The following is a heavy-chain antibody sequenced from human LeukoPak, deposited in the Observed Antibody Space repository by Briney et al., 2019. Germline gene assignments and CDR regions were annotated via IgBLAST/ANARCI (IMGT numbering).Heavy chain of an antibody. Sequence: GGSLRLSCAASGFTVSSNYMSWVRQAPGKGLEWVSVIYSGGSTYYADSVKGRFTISRHNSKNTLYLQMNSLRAEDTAVYYCAKDGLYCSSTSYYTGFDYWGQGTLVTVSS. D-gene: IGHD2-2*02. CDR3: AKDGLYCSSTSYYTGFDY. J-gene: IGHJ4*02. CDR1: GFTVSSNY. CDR2: IYSGGST. V-gene: IGHV3-53*01.